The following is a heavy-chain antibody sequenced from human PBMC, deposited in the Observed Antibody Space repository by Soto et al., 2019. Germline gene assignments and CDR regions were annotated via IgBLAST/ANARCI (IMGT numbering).Heavy chain of an antibody. CDR2: IKAYSGNT. CDR3: AIADYGDDDY. J-gene: IGHJ4*02. D-gene: IGHD4-17*01. V-gene: IGHV1-18*01. Sequence: QLQLVQSGPEAKKPGASVKVSCKASGYTFATSTISGLRQAPGQGPEWMGWIKAYSGNTNYAQKLQGRLTMTTDTSTSTAYMELRSLTTDDTAIYYCAIADYGDDDYWGQGTLVTVSS. CDR1: GYTFATST.